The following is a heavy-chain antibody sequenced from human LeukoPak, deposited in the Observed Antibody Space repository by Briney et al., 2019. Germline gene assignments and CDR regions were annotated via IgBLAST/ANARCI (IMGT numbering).Heavy chain of an antibody. CDR2: IKQDGSEK. V-gene: IGHV3-7*01. CDR1: GFTFSSYW. CDR3: ARVTGYGYGPIWDYYYGMDV. D-gene: IGHD5-18*01. J-gene: IGHJ6*02. Sequence: GGSLRLSCAASGFTFSSYWMSWVRQAPGKGLEWVANIKQDGSEKYYVDSVKGRFTISRDNAKNSLYLQMNSLRAEDTAVYYCARVTGYGYGPIWDYYYGMDVWGQGTTVTVSS.